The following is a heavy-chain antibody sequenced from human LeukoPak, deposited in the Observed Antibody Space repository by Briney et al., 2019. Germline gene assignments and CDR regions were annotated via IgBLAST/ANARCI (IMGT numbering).Heavy chain of an antibody. D-gene: IGHD3-9*01. V-gene: IGHV1-18*01. CDR3: ARDRGYSDSLFSPRNAFDI. J-gene: IGHJ3*02. Sequence: EASVKVSCRASGYTFTSYGISWVRQAPGQGLEWMGWISAYNGNTNYAQKLQGRVTMTTDTSTSTAYMELRSLRSDDTAVYYCARDRGYSDSLFSPRNAFDIWGQGTMVTVSS. CDR2: ISAYNGNT. CDR1: GYTFTSYG.